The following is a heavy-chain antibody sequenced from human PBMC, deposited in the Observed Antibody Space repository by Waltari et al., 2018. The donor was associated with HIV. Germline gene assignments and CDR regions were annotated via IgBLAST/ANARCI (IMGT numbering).Heavy chain of an antibody. D-gene: IGHD5-18*01. Sequence: QVQLVQSGAEVKKPGASVKVSCKASGDTFSNYYMNWVRQAPGHGVEWMGIIGPSGGTTNYAQKFQGRVTMTRDTSTSTVYMALSSLRSEDTAIYYCARGVPVDTTMGKYYYYAMDVWGQGTTVTVSS. CDR1: GDTFSNYY. CDR3: ARGVPVDTTMGKYYYYAMDV. CDR2: IGPSGGTT. V-gene: IGHV1-46*01. J-gene: IGHJ6*02.